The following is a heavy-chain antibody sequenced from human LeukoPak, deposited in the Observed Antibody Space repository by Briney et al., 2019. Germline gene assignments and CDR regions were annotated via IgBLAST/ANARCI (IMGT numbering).Heavy chain of an antibody. CDR1: GFTFGDFA. CDR2: IRSRGHGGTA. J-gene: IGHJ4*02. Sequence: GGSLRLSCTASGFTFGDFAMNWVRQAPGKGLEWVGFIRSRGHGGTAEYAASVDGRFTISRDNSKNTLYLQMNSLRAEDTAVYYCAREGLNYYDSSGPTFDYWGQGTLVTVSS. V-gene: IGHV3-49*04. D-gene: IGHD3-22*01. CDR3: AREGLNYYDSSGPTFDY.